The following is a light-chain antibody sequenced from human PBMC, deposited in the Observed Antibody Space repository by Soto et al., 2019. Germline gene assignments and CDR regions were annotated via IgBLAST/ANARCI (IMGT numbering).Light chain of an antibody. CDR1: QSIGSY. V-gene: IGKV3-11*01. J-gene: IGKJ3*01. Sequence: EIVLTQSLATLSLSLGERATLSCRASQSIGSYLAWYQHKLGQPPRLLIYDASNRATGIPVRFSGSGSGTDFTLTISSLEPEDFAVYYCQQRSTGPPFSFGPGTKVDIK. CDR2: DAS. CDR3: QQRSTGPPFS.